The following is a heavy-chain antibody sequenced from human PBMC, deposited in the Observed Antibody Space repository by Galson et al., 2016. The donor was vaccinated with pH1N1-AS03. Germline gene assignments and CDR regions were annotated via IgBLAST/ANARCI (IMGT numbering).Heavy chain of an antibody. CDR2: FFSNDEK. CDR3: ARIVYSCGGDCYYLLDY. D-gene: IGHD2-21*01. CDR1: DFPLSKIMG. Sequence: PALVKPTQTLTLTCTVSDFPLSKIMGVSWIRQTPGKALEWLAHFFSNDEKSYSVSLKSRLSISKYPSTGQVVLTMTNMDPVDPGTYFCARIVYSCGGDCYYLLDYWGRGTLVTVSS. J-gene: IGHJ4*02. V-gene: IGHV2-26*01.